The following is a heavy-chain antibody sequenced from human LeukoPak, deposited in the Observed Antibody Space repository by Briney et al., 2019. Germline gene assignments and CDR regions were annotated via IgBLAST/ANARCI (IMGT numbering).Heavy chain of an antibody. J-gene: IGHJ4*02. V-gene: IGHV3-43*01. D-gene: IGHD6-19*01. CDR1: GFSFGDYT. Sequence: PGGSLRLSCAASGFSFGDYTMHWVRQAPGKGLEWVSLISWDGGSTYYADSVEGRFTISRDNSKNALYLQMNSLRSEDTALYYCATGGKAYSSGWYPQFRGYFDYWGQGTLVTVSS. CDR3: ATGGKAYSSGWYPQFRGYFDY. CDR2: ISWDGGST.